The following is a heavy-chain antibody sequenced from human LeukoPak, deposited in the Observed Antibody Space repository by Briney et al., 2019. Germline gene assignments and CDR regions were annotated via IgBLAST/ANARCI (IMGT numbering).Heavy chain of an antibody. CDR1: GFTFSSYG. D-gene: IGHD3-16*01. J-gene: IGHJ6*03. CDR3: AKGMLNYYYMDA. V-gene: IGHV3-30*18. CDR2: ISYDGSNK. Sequence: PGGSLRLSCAASGFTFSSYGMHWVRQAPGKGLEWVAVISYDGSNKYYADSVKGRFTISRDNSKKTLYLQMSSQRVEDTAVYYCAKGMLNYYYMDAWGKGTTVTVSS.